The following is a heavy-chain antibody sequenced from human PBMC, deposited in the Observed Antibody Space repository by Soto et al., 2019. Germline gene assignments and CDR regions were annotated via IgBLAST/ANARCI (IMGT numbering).Heavy chain of an antibody. Sequence: PVGSLRLSCAASGFTFSSYWMSWVRQAPGKGLEWVANIKQDGSEKYYVDSVKGRFTISRDNAKNSLYLQMNSLRAEDTAVYYCARATLRFLEWPVGDAFDIWGQGTMVTVSS. J-gene: IGHJ3*02. D-gene: IGHD3-3*01. CDR1: GFTFSSYW. CDR2: IKQDGSEK. CDR3: ARATLRFLEWPVGDAFDI. V-gene: IGHV3-7*03.